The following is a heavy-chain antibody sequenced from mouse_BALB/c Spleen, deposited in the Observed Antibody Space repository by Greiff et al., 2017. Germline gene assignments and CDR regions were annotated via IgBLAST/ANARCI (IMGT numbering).Heavy chain of an antibody. Sequence: EVKLQESGPGLVKPSQSLSLTCTVTGYSITSDYAWNWIRQFPGNKLEWMGYISYSGSTSYNPSLKSRISITRDTSKNQFFLQLNSVTTEDTATYYCAGGYWYYFDYWGQGTTLTVSS. CDR2: ISYSGST. D-gene: IGHD2-3*01. CDR1: GYSITSDYA. CDR3: AGGYWYYFDY. V-gene: IGHV3-2*02. J-gene: IGHJ2*01.